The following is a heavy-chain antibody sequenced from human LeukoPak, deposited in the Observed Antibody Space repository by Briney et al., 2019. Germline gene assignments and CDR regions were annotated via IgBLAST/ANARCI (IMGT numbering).Heavy chain of an antibody. J-gene: IGHJ4*02. CDR1: GGSISSGGYY. V-gene: IGHV4-31*03. CDR2: IYYSGST. Sequence: SQTLSLTCTVSGGSISSGGYYWSWIRQPPGKGLEWIGYIYYSGSTYYNPSLKSRVTISVDTSKNQFSLKLSSVTAADTAVYYCASEVVVVPAATGLRGYFDYWGQGTLVTVSS. D-gene: IGHD2-2*01. CDR3: ASEVVVVPAATGLRGYFDY.